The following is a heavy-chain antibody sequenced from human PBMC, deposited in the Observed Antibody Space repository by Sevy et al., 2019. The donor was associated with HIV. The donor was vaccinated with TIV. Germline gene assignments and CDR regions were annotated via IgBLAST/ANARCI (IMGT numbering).Heavy chain of an antibody. J-gene: IGHJ4*02. CDR3: ARLRWDLVVVPGATPGCYFDS. Sequence: SETLSLTCTVSGDSINTYYWSWIRQPPGKGLEWIGYVSHSGNTNYNPSLKSRVPMSVDTSTNQFSLKVKSVTAADPAVYYCARLRWDLVVVPGATPGCYFDSWGQGTLVTVSS. V-gene: IGHV4-59*08. D-gene: IGHD2-2*02. CDR2: VSHSGNT. CDR1: GDSINTYY.